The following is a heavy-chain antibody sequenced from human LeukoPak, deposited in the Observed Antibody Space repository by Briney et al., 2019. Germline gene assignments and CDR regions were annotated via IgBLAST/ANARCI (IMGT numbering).Heavy chain of an antibody. D-gene: IGHD3-10*02. CDR1: GLTFNNYP. CDR2: LSGSGDIT. J-gene: IGHJ4*02. Sequence: GGSLRLSCAASGLTFNNYPMTWVRQAPGKGLEWVSNLSGSGDITYYADSVKGRFTISRDNSKNTLFLEINSLRVEDTAVYYCARGMFGVVHDYWGQGTLVTVSS. CDR3: ARGMFGVVHDY. V-gene: IGHV3-23*01.